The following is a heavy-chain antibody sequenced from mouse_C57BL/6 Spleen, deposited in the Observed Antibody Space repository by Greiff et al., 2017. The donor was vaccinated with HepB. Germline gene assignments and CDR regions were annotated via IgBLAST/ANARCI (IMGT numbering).Heavy chain of an antibody. D-gene: IGHD2-3*01. Sequence: EVQLQQSGPELVKPGASVKISCKASGYTFTDYYMNWVKQSHGKSLEWIGDINPNNGGTSYNQKFKGKATLTVDKSSSTAYMELRSLTSEDSAAYYCARPYMGYYEGFAYWGQGTLVTVSA. V-gene: IGHV1-26*01. CDR3: ARPYMGYYEGFAY. J-gene: IGHJ3*01. CDR1: GYTFTDYY. CDR2: INPNNGGT.